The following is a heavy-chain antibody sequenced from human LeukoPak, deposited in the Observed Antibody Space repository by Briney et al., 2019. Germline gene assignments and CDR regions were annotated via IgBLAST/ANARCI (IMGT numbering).Heavy chain of an antibody. Sequence: PSDTLSLTCSVSAGSINSYYWSWIRQPPGKGLEWIGYIHSSGATHCNPSLKSRVTTSLDTSKNQFSLKLSSVTAADTAVYYCARLGGYSDHWGQGTLVTVSS. CDR3: ARLGGYSDH. J-gene: IGHJ5*02. CDR2: IHSSGAT. V-gene: IGHV4-4*09. D-gene: IGHD2-21*01. CDR1: AGSINSYY.